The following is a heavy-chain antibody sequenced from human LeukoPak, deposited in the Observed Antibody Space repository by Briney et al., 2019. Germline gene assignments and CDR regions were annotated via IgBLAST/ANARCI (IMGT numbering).Heavy chain of an antibody. V-gene: IGHV3-7*01. D-gene: IGHD3-10*02. CDR2: LRQDGTEI. CDR1: GFTFSSHW. CDR3: ARCSSRRSASDY. Sequence: GGSLRLSCAASGFTFSSHWMIWVRQAPGKGLEWVANLRQDGTEIYYVDSVKGRFTISRDNAKNSLYLQMNSLRADDTAVYYCARCSSRRSASDYWGQGTLVTVSS. J-gene: IGHJ4*02.